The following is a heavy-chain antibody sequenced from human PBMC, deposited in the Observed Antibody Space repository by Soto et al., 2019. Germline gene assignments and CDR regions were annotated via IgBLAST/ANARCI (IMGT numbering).Heavy chain of an antibody. Sequence: EVQLVESGGGLVQPGGSLRLSCAASGFIFDSFALSWVRQAPGKGLEWVSGIGGSGGRTYYADSVKGRFTISRDNSQSTLYLRRSSLSADDTAIYYCAKDRAFCFGEGGWFGPWGQGTLVTLSS. CDR2: IGGSGGRT. V-gene: IGHV3-23*04. D-gene: IGHD3-10*01. CDR3: AKDRAFCFGEGGWFGP. CDR1: GFIFDSFA. J-gene: IGHJ5*02.